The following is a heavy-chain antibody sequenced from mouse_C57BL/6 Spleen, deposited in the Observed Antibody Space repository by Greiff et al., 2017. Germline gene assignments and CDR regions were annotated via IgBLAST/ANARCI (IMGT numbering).Heavy chain of an antibody. V-gene: IGHV5-9-1*02. Sequence: EVKVVESGEGLVKPGGSLKLSCAASGFTFSSYAMSWVRQTPEKRLEWVAYISSGGDYIYYADTVKGRFTISRDNARNTLYLQMSSLKSEDTAMYYCTREGYYGSSLAYWGQGTLVTVSA. CDR1: GFTFSSYA. CDR3: TREGYYGSSLAY. CDR2: ISSGGDYI. J-gene: IGHJ3*01. D-gene: IGHD1-1*01.